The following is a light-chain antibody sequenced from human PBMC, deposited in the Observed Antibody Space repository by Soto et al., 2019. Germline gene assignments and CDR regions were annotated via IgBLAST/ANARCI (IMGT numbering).Light chain of an antibody. Sequence: EIVMTQSRATLSVSPGETTRLSCRASQSINRDVAWYQQKPGQTPRLLFNGASTRATGIPARFTGSGSGTEFILTISSLKYEDFAVYDCQQYDIWTPTFGQGTKVDIK. J-gene: IGKJ1*01. CDR1: QSINRD. CDR3: QQYDIWTPT. CDR2: GAS. V-gene: IGKV3-15*01.